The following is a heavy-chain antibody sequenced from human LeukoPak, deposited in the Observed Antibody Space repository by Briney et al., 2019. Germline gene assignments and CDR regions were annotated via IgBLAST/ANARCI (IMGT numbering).Heavy chain of an antibody. CDR3: AREQTYGDYFDY. J-gene: IGHJ4*02. Sequence: GGSLRLSCAASGFTLRSYEMIWVRQPPGKGLEWVSYIDSSGTTISYADSVRGRFTISRDNAKNSLYLQMSSLRAEDTAVYYCAREQTYGDYFDYWGQGTLVTVSS. CDR2: IDSSGTTI. CDR1: GFTLRSYE. D-gene: IGHD4-17*01. V-gene: IGHV3-48*03.